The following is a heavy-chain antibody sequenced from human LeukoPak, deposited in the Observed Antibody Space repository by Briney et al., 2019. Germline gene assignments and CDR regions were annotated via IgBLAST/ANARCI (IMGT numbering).Heavy chain of an antibody. CDR3: ARETIRYYDSSGSDAFDI. CDR2: ISAYNGKT. J-gene: IGHJ3*02. D-gene: IGHD3-22*01. Sequence: ASVKVSCKASGYTFTSYGITWVRQAPGQGLEWMGWISAYNGKTNYAQKIQGRVTMTTDTSTNTVHMDLRSLRSDDTAVYYCARETIRYYDSSGSDAFDIWGQGTMVTVSS. V-gene: IGHV1-18*01. CDR1: GYTFTSYG.